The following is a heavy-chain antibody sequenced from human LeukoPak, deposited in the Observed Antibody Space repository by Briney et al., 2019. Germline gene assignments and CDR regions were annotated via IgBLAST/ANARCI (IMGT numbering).Heavy chain of an antibody. CDR1: GYSFTSYW. V-gene: IGHV5-51*01. CDR3: ARRSYSSGSDWGNWFDP. Sequence: GESLKISCKGSGYSFTSYWIGWVRQMPGKGLEWMGIIYPGDSDTRYSPSFQGQVTISADKSISTAYLQWSSLKASDTAMYYCARRSYSSGSDWGNWFDPWGQGTPVTVSS. D-gene: IGHD6-19*01. CDR2: IYPGDSDT. J-gene: IGHJ5*02.